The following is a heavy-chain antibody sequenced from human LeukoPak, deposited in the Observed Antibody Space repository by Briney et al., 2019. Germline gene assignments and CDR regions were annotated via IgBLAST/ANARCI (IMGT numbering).Heavy chain of an antibody. V-gene: IGHV1-46*01. J-gene: IGHJ6*02. CDR3: ARWGGVGMDV. CDR1: GYTFTSYY. CDR2: INPSGGST. D-gene: IGHD2-8*01. Sequence: GASVKVSCKASGYTFTSYYMHWVRHAPGQELEWMGIINPSGGSTSYAQKFQGRVIMTRDTSTSTVYMELSSLRSEDTAVYYYARWGGVGMDVWGQGTTLIVSS.